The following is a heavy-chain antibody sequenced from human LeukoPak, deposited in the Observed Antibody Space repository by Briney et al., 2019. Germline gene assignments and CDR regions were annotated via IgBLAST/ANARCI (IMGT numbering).Heavy chain of an antibody. V-gene: IGHV3-30*02. CDR2: IRYDGSKE. CDR1: GFSFNSYD. Sequence: GGSLRLSCAASGFSFNSYDMHWVRQAPGKGLEWMALIRYDGSKEYYAYSVKGRFTISRDNSKNTLYLQMNSLRPEDTAVYYCAKNWYQVLHYYMDVWGKGTTVTISS. CDR3: AKNWYQVLHYYMDV. J-gene: IGHJ6*03. D-gene: IGHD1-1*01.